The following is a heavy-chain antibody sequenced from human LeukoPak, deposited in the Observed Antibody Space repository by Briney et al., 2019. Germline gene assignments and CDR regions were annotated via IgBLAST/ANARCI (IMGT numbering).Heavy chain of an antibody. J-gene: IGHJ3*02. D-gene: IGHD6-13*01. V-gene: IGHV4-28*01. CDR3: ARQLAAAGPSRAFDI. Sequence: PSETLSLTCAVSGYSITSSSWWGWIRQPPGKGLEWIGYIYHSGTTYYNPSLQSRVTMSVDTSKNQFSLKLSSVTAVDTAIYYCARQLAAAGPSRAFDIWGQGTMVTVSS. CDR1: GYSITSSSW. CDR2: IYHSGTT.